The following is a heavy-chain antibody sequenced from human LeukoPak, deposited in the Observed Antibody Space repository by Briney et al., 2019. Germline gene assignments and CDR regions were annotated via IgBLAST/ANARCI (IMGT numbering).Heavy chain of an antibody. Sequence: SETLSLTCTVSGGSISSSTYYWGWIRQPPGKGLEWIGSIYYTGHTYYNPSLKSRVAISVDRSKNQFSLKLSSVTAADTAVYYCARQVDIVTTRGGDFDYWGQGTLVTVSS. V-gene: IGHV4-39*01. CDR2: IYYTGHT. D-gene: IGHD5-12*01. J-gene: IGHJ4*02. CDR3: ARQVDIVTTRGGDFDY. CDR1: GGSISSSTYY.